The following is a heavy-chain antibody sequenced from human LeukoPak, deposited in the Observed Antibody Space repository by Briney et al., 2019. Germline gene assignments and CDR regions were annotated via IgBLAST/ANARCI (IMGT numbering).Heavy chain of an antibody. J-gene: IGHJ4*02. D-gene: IGHD3-10*01. CDR1: GFTFSSYA. CDR3: ARGHLYGSGSQFDY. Sequence: PGGSLRLSCAASGFTFSSYAIHWVRQAPGKGLEWVSGISGSGGSTYYADSVKGRFTISRDNSKNTVYIQMNSLRAEDTAVYYCARGHLYGSGSQFDYWGQGTLVTVSS. V-gene: IGHV3-23*01. CDR2: ISGSGGST.